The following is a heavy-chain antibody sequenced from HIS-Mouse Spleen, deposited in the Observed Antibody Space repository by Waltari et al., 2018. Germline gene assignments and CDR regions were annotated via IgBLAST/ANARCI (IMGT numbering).Heavy chain of an antibody. D-gene: IGHD6-13*01. CDR3: AREIPYSSSWYDWYFDL. Sequence: QVQLQQWGAGLLKPSETLSLTCAVHGGSFSGYYWSWIGQPPGKGLEWIGEINHSGSTNYNPSLKSRVTISVDTSKNQFSLKLSSVTAADTAVYYCAREIPYSSSWYDWYFDLWGRGTLVTVSS. CDR1: GGSFSGYY. V-gene: IGHV4-34*01. CDR2: INHSGST. J-gene: IGHJ2*01.